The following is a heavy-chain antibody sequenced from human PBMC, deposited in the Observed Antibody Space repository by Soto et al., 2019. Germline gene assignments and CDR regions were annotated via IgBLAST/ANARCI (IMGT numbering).Heavy chain of an antibody. CDR3: ARVNEMSGGGFDN. V-gene: IGHV4-31*03. CDR1: GGSISSVGYY. CDR2: IYYSGST. D-gene: IGHD1-26*01. Sequence: SETLSLTCTVSGGSISSVGYYWSWIRQHPGKGLEWIGYIYYSGSTYYSPSLKSRVSISVDTSKNQFSLKLSSVTAADTAGYYCARVNEMSGGGFDNWGQGTLVTVSS. J-gene: IGHJ4*02.